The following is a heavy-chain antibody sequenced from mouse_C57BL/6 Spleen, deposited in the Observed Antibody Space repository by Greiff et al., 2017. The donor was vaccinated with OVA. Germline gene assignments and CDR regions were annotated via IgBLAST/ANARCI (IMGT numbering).Heavy chain of an antibody. D-gene: IGHD2-5*01. J-gene: IGHJ4*01. V-gene: IGHV1-74*01. Sequence: QVQLKQPGAELVKPGASVKVSCKASGYTFTSYWMHWVKQRPGQGLEWIGRIHPSDSDTNYNQKFKGKATLTVDKSSSTAYMQLSSLTSEDSAVYYCAIGPYSNFARDYWGQGTSVTVSS. CDR3: AIGPYSNFARDY. CDR2: IHPSDSDT. CDR1: GYTFTSYW.